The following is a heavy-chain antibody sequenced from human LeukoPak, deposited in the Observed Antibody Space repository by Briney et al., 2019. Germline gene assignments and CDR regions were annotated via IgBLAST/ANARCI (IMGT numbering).Heavy chain of an antibody. CDR1: GGSISRNA. CDR2: IYYSGST. V-gene: IGHV4-59*01. CDR3: ARVSYDNRGDAFDI. D-gene: IGHD3-22*01. Sequence: PSETLSLTCTVSGGSISRNAWSWIRQPPGKGLRWIGYIYYSGSTNYNPSLKSRVTISIDTSKKQFSLNTRSMTAADTAVYYCARVSYDNRGDAFDIWGQGTMVTVSS. J-gene: IGHJ3*02.